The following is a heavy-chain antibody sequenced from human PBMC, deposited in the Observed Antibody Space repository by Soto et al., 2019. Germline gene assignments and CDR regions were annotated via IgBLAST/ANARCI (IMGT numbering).Heavy chain of an antibody. Sequence: QVQLVQSGAEVKKPGASVKVSCKASGYTFTSYAMRWVRQAPGQRLEWMGWINAGNGNTKYSQKFQGRVTITRDTSASTAYMELSSLRSEDTAVYYCAKLSYYYDSSGYYYDYWGQGTLVTVSS. V-gene: IGHV1-3*01. J-gene: IGHJ4*02. CDR2: INAGNGNT. CDR1: GYTFTSYA. D-gene: IGHD3-22*01. CDR3: AKLSYYYDSSGYYYDY.